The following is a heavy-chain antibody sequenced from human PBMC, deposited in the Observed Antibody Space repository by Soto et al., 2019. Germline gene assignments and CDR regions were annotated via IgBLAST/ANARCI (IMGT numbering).Heavy chain of an antibody. J-gene: IGHJ3*02. V-gene: IGHV4-59*12. CDR2: ISYTGYT. CDR1: GASITDSF. CDR3: AKLDAQTGELSAIDTFHI. Sequence: LSLTCSVSGASITDSFWSWIRQPPGGKLEWIGYISYTGYTKYNPSLSSPVSLSKDTSKNQISLTVYSVTAADTAVYYCAKLDAQTGELSAIDTFHIWGQGSAVTVSS. D-gene: IGHD3-16*02.